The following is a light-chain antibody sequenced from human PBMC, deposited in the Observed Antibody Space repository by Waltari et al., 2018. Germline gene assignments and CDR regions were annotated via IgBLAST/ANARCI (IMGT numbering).Light chain of an antibody. CDR2: EDS. CDR1: ALPKQF. V-gene: IGLV3-10*01. J-gene: IGLJ3*02. CDR3: YSTDANGEYWV. Sequence: SYELTQPPSVSVSPGQTAMITCFGAALPKQFSYWYQQKSGLAPVLVIYEDSKRPSGIPERFSASSSGTVATLTISGAHVEDEADYYCYSTDANGEYWVFGGGTKLTVL.